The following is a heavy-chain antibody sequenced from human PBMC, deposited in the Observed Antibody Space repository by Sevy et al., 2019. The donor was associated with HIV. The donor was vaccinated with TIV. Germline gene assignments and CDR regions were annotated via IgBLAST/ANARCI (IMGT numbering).Heavy chain of an antibody. CDR1: GFTFSSYG. CDR3: ASGAYYYASRSQNFDY. V-gene: IGHV3-33*01. CDR2: IWYDGTNK. J-gene: IGHJ4*02. D-gene: IGHD3-10*01. Sequence: GGSLRLSCAASGFTFSSYGMHWVRQAPGKGLEWVALIWYDGTNKYYADSVKGRFTISRDNSKNTLYLQMSSLRAEDTDVYYCASGAYYYASRSQNFDYWGPGTLVTVSS.